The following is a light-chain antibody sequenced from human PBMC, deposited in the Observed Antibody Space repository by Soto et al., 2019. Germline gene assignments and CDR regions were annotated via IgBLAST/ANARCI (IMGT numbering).Light chain of an antibody. CDR2: DAF. CDR1: QSIRPY. CDR3: QQRSDWPPIT. J-gene: IGKJ5*01. Sequence: EIVLTQSPATLSLSPGERATLSCRASQSIRPYLAWYQQRPGQAPRLLIYDAFKRATGIPARFSGSGSGTDFTLTISSLEPEDFAVYYWQQRSDWPPITFGQGTRLEIK. V-gene: IGKV3-11*01.